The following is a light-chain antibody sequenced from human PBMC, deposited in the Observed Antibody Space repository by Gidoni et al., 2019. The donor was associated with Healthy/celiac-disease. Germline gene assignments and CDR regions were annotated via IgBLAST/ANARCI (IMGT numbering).Light chain of an antibody. CDR2: DNN. Sequence: QSVLTPPPSASAAPGQKVTISCSGSSSNIGNNYVSWYQQLPGTAPKLLIYDNNKRPAGIPDRFSGSKSGTSATLGITGLQTGDEADYYCGTWDSSLSAVFGGGTKLTGL. J-gene: IGLJ2*01. CDR3: GTWDSSLSAV. V-gene: IGLV1-51*01. CDR1: SSNIGNNY.